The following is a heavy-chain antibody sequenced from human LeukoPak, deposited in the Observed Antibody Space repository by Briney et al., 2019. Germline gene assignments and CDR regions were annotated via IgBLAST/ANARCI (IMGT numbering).Heavy chain of an antibody. D-gene: IGHD3-16*01. Sequence: PSQTLSLTCTVSGGSINSDSYYWSWIRQPAGKGLEWIGRIHISESTKYNPSLKSRVTMSVDTSKNQFSMRLSSVTAADTAVYYCARDLYPNWFDPWGQGTLLTVSS. V-gene: IGHV4-61*02. J-gene: IGHJ5*02. CDR1: GGSINSDSYY. CDR2: IHISEST. CDR3: ARDLYPNWFDP.